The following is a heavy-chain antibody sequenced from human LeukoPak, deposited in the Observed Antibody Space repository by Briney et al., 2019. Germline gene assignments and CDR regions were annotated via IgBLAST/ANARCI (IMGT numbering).Heavy chain of an antibody. D-gene: IGHD6-19*01. Sequence: PGGSLRLSCAASGFTFSSYSINWVRQAPGKGLEWVSSISSSSSYIYYADSVKGRFTISRDNAKNSLYLQMNSLRAEDTAVYYCARVVAVAGRAFDIWGQGTMVTVSS. J-gene: IGHJ3*02. CDR2: ISSSSSYI. CDR1: GFTFSSYS. V-gene: IGHV3-21*01. CDR3: ARVVAVAGRAFDI.